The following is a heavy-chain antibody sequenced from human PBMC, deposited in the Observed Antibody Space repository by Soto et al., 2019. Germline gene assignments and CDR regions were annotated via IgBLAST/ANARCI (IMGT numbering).Heavy chain of an antibody. J-gene: IGHJ1*01. CDR3: TRTVCSYGYVELYAY. CDR1: GFTFGDYA. Sequence: GGSLRLSCTASGFTFGDYAMSWFRQAPGKGLEWVGFIRSKAYGGTTEYAASVKGRFTISRDDSKSIAYLQMNSLKTEDTAVYYCTRTVCSYGYVELYAYWGQGTLVIVSS. CDR2: IRSKAYGGTT. V-gene: IGHV3-49*03. D-gene: IGHD5-18*01.